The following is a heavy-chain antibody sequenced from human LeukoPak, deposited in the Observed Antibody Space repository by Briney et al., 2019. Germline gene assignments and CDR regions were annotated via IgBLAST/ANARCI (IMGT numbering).Heavy chain of an antibody. CDR1: GGSFSGYY. Sequence: SETLSLTCAVYGGSFSGYYWSWIRQPPGKGLEWIGEINHSGSTNYNPSLKSRVSIAVDTYMNQFSLKLSAVTAADTAVYYCARGRGIAAAGTFDYWGQGTLVTVSS. CDR2: INHSGST. CDR3: ARGRGIAAAGTFDY. D-gene: IGHD6-13*01. J-gene: IGHJ4*02. V-gene: IGHV4-34*01.